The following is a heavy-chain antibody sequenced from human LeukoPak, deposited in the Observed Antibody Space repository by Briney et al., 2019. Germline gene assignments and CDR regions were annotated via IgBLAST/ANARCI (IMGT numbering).Heavy chain of an antibody. Sequence: GGSLRLSCAASRFTFSDYYMSWIRQAPGKGLEWVSYISSSSSYTNYADSVKGRFTISRDNAKNSLYLQMNSLRAEDTAVYYCAREAVRGVTIDYWGQGTLVTVSS. J-gene: IGHJ4*02. CDR1: RFTFSDYY. CDR2: ISSSSSYT. D-gene: IGHD3-10*01. CDR3: AREAVRGVTIDY. V-gene: IGHV3-11*05.